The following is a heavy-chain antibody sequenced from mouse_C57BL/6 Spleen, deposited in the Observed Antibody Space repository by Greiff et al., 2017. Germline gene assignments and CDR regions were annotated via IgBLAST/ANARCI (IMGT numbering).Heavy chain of an antibody. CDR1: GFNIKDYY. D-gene: IGHD2-4*01. V-gene: IGHV14-1*01. J-gene: IGHJ3*01. Sequence: EVQLQQSGAELVRPGASVKLSCTASGFNIKDYYMHWVKQRPEQGLEWIGRIDPEDGDTEYAPKFQGKATMTADTSSNTAYLQLSSLTSEDTAVYYCTTSDYYDSAWFAYWGQGTLVTVSA. CDR3: TTSDYYDSAWFAY. CDR2: IDPEDGDT.